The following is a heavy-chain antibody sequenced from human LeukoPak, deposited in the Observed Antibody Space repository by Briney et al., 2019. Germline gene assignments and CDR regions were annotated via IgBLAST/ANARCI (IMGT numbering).Heavy chain of an antibody. CDR3: AGVVVTAGHYYYMDV. CDR1: GGTFSSYA. V-gene: IGHV1-69*13. Sequence: SVKVSCKASGGTFSSYAISWVRQAPGQGLEWMGGIIPIFGTANYAQKFQGRVTITADESTSTAYMELSSLRSEDTAVYYCAGVVVTAGHYYYMDVWGKGTTVTISS. D-gene: IGHD2-21*02. CDR2: IIPIFGTA. J-gene: IGHJ6*03.